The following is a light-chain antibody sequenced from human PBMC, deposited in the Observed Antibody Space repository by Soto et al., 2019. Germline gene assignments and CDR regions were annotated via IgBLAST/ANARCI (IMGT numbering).Light chain of an antibody. CDR3: QQYNNWPLT. V-gene: IGKV1-39*01. CDR1: QSISSY. Sequence: DIQMTHSPATLSASLGDRVTITCRASQSISSYLNWYQQEPGKAPKLLIYAASSLQSGVPSRFSGSGSGTEFTLTISSLQSEDFAVYYCQQYNNWPLTFGGGTKVDIK. CDR2: AAS. J-gene: IGKJ4*01.